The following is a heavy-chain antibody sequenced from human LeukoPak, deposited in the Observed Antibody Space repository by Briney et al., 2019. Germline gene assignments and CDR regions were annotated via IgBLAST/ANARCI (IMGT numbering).Heavy chain of an antibody. J-gene: IGHJ4*02. V-gene: IGHV4-59*13. D-gene: IGHD3-10*01. CDR3: AREANYYGSGSYFEGTFDY. CDR2: IYHSGST. Sequence: SETLSLTCTVSGVSITTYYWTWIREPPGKELEWIGYIYHSGSTNYNPSLKSRVTISVDTSKNEFSLKLTSVTAADTAVYYCAREANYYGSGSYFEGTFDYWGQGSLVTVSS. CDR1: GVSITTYY.